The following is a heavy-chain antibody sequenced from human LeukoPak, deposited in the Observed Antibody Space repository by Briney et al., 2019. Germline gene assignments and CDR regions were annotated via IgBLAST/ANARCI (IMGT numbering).Heavy chain of an antibody. D-gene: IGHD1-26*01. CDR2: ISSSSSYI. CDR1: GFTFSSYS. Sequence: GGSLRLSCAASGFTFSSYSMNWVRQAPGKGLEWVSSISSSSSYIYYADSVKGRFTISRDNAKNSLYLQMNSLRAEDTAVYYCARDDRIITRVGATTYFDYWGQGTLVTVSS. V-gene: IGHV3-21*01. CDR3: ARDDRIITRVGATTYFDY. J-gene: IGHJ4*02.